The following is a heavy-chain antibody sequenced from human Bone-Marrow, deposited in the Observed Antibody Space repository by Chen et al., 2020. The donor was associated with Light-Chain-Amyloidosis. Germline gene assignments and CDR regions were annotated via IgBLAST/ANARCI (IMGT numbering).Heavy chain of an antibody. CDR1: GFIIRDYS. D-gene: IGHD4-17*01. V-gene: IGHV3-23*04. CDR3: VIRRFLSYGDLDH. CDR2: ITSSVSGT. J-gene: IGHJ4*02. Sequence: EAVLEEPGGDWVQPGGSLRLSCAGYGFIIRDYSMTWVRQAPGKGLDCVSAITSSVSGTNYADSVRGRFIISRDNSKNILYLHMNSLRVEDTAVYYCVIRRFLSYGDLDHWGQGTLVTVSS.